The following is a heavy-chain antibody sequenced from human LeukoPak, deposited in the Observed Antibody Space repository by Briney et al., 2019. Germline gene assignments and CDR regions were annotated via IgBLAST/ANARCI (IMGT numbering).Heavy chain of an antibody. CDR2: INHSGST. J-gene: IGHJ5*02. CDR1: GGSFSGYY. D-gene: IGHD2-2*01. V-gene: IGHV4-34*01. CDR3: ARGEDIVVVPAAMRFDP. Sequence: SETLSLTCAVYGGSFSGYYWSWIRQPPGKGPEWIGEINHSGSTNYNPSLKSRVTISVDTSKNQFSLKLSSVTAADTAVYYCARGEDIVVVPAAMRFDPWGQGTLVTVSS.